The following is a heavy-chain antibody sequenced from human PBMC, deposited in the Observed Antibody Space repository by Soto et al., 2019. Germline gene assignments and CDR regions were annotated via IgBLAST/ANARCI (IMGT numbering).Heavy chain of an antibody. CDR2: IYSGGST. J-gene: IGHJ4*02. D-gene: IGHD5-18*01. Sequence: EVQLVESGGGLVQPGGSLRLSCAASGVTVSSNYMSWVRQAPGKGLEWVSVIYSGGSTYYADSVKGRFTISRDDSKNTLYFQMNRLRAEDTAVYYCPRHGYNYGGGYFDYWGQGTLVTVSS. CDR3: PRHGYNYGGGYFDY. V-gene: IGHV3-66*04. CDR1: GVTVSSNY.